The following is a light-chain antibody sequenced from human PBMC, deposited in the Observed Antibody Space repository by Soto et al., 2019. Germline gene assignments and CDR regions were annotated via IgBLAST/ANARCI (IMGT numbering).Light chain of an antibody. J-gene: IGKJ4*01. Sequence: IVCKQSRATLAWSPGERATLSCVASQRVSRSYFAWYQHKPGQAPRLLIYGTSSRATGIPDRFSGSGSGTDFTLTVSRLEPEDFAVYYCQKYGRSPTFGGGTKVDIK. V-gene: IGKV3-20*01. CDR3: QKYGRSPT. CDR1: QRVSRSY. CDR2: GTS.